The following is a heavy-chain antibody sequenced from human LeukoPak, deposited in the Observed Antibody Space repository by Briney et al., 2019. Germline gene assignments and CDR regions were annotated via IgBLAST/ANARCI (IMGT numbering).Heavy chain of an antibody. CDR1: GGSITNDGYS. CDR2: IYHSGST. V-gene: IGHV4-30-2*01. Sequence: SETLSLTCAVSGGSITNDGYSWSWIRQPPGKGLEWIGYIYHSGSTYYNPSLKSRATISVDRSKNQFSLKLSSVTAADTAVYYCARAGFWSGYYTGPDYWGQGTLVTVSS. CDR3: ARAGFWSGYYTGPDY. J-gene: IGHJ4*02. D-gene: IGHD3-3*01.